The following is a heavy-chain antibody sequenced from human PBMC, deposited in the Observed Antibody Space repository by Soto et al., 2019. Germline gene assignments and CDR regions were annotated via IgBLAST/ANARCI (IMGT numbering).Heavy chain of an antibody. CDR1: GFTFSSYS. CDR2: ISDSSRTI. V-gene: IGHV3-48*02. D-gene: IGHD5-18*01. CDR3: ARDRVVDTAMDPFDF. Sequence: GPLRLSCAASGFTFSSYSMNWVRQAPGKGLEWVSYISDSSRTIYYADSVKGRFTISRDNAKNSLFLQMNSLRDEDTAVYYCARDRVVDTAMDPFDFWGQGTLVTVSS. J-gene: IGHJ4*02.